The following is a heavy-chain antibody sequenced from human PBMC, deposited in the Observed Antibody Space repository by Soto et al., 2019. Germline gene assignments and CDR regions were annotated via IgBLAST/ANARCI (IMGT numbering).Heavy chain of an antibody. J-gene: IGHJ6*02. CDR3: ATRADRIYSYGMDV. Sequence: PSETLSLTCRVSGGSIDNYYWSWFRQPAGKELEWIGRIYSSGTTNFNPSLKSRVTMSVDTSKNQFSLKLFSVTAADTAVYYCATRADRIYSYGMDVWGQGTTVTVSS. CDR1: GGSIDNYY. V-gene: IGHV4-4*07. CDR2: IYSSGTT.